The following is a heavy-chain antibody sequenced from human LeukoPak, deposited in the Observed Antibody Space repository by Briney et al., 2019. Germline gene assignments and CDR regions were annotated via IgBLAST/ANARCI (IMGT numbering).Heavy chain of an antibody. J-gene: IGHJ4*02. CDR3: ARERAISMTPDF. D-gene: IGHD3-22*01. V-gene: IGHV3-74*01. Sequence: GGSLRLSCAASGFTLRSYWMYWVRQTPGQGLVWVSRINIDGSSTTYADSVKGRFTISRDNGKNMLYLQMNSLRAEDTAVYYCARERAISMTPDFWGQGTLVTVSS. CDR1: GFTLRSYW. CDR2: INIDGSST.